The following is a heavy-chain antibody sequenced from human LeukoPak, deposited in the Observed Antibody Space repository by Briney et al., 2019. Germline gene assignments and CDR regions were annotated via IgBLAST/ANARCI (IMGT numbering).Heavy chain of an antibody. CDR1: GGSFSGYY. J-gene: IGHJ4*02. CDR2: INHSGST. D-gene: IGHD1-26*01. V-gene: IGHV4-34*01. Sequence: SETLSLTCAVYGGSFSGYYWSWIRQPPGKGLEWIGEINHSGSTNYNPSLKSRVTISVDTSKNQFSLKLSSVTAADTAVYYCARRRRGGSYWRWGQGTLVTVSS. CDR3: ARRRRGGSYWR.